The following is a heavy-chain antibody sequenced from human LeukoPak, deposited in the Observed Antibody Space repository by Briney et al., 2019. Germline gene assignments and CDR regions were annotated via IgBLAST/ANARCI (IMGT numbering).Heavy chain of an antibody. CDR2: IWYDGSSK. D-gene: IGHD6-6*01. CDR3: ARDKAARHLDY. CDR1: GFTFSNHG. Sequence: GGSLSLSCAASGFTFSNHGMHWVRQAPGKALEWVAVIWYDGSSKYYADSVKGRFTISRDNSKNTVYLQMNSLRAEDTAVYYCARDKAARHLDYWGQGALVTVFS. V-gene: IGHV3-33*01. J-gene: IGHJ4*02.